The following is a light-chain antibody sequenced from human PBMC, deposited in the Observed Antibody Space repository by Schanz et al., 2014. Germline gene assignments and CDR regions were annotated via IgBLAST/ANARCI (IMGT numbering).Light chain of an antibody. CDR3: AAWDARLSAWV. CDR1: SSNIGSDY. V-gene: IGLV1-47*01. CDR2: RDN. Sequence: QSVLTQPPSASGPPGQRVTISCSGSSSNIGSDYVYWYQQLPGTAPKLLIYRDNQRPSGVPDRFSGSKSGTSASLAISGLRSEDEADYYCAAWDARLSAWVFGGGTKLTVL. J-gene: IGLJ3*02.